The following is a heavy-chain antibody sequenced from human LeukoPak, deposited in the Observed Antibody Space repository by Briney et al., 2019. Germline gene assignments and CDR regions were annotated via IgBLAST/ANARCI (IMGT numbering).Heavy chain of an antibody. CDR2: IYPGDSDT. CDR3: ARQVGDSYDSSGYSLD. V-gene: IGHV5-51*01. D-gene: IGHD3-22*01. Sequence: GESLKISCKGSGYSFTNYWIDWVRQMPGKGLECMGIIYPGDSDTRYSPSFQGQVTISADKSISTAYLQWSSLKASDTAMYYCARQVGDSYDSSGYSLDWGQGTLVTVSS. CDR1: GYSFTNYW. J-gene: IGHJ4*02.